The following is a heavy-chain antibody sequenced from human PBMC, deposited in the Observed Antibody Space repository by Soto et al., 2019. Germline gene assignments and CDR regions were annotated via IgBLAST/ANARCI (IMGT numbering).Heavy chain of an antibody. J-gene: IGHJ6*02. CDR3: ARGHCSSTSCYYYYYYGMDV. V-gene: IGHV4-31*03. CDR1: GGSISSGGYY. CDR2: IYYSGST. Sequence: PSETLSLTCTVSGGSISSGGYYWSWIRQHPGKGLEWIGYIYYSGSTYYNPSLKSRVTISVDTSKNQFSLKLSSVTAADTAVYCCARGHCSSTSCYYYYYYGMDVWGQGTTVTVSS. D-gene: IGHD2-2*01.